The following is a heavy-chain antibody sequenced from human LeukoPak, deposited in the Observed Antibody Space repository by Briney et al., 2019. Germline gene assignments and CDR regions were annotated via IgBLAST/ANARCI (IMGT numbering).Heavy chain of an antibody. CDR3: AREPGTYFFDY. V-gene: IGHV3-48*03. CDR2: ISSSGSTI. CDR1: GLTFSSYD. D-gene: IGHD1-14*01. J-gene: IGHJ4*02. Sequence: GGSLRLSCAASGLTFSSYDMDWVRQAPGKGLEWVSYISSSGSTIYYADSVKGRFTISRDNAKNSLYLQMNSLRAEDTAVYYCAREPGTYFFDYWGQGTLVTVSS.